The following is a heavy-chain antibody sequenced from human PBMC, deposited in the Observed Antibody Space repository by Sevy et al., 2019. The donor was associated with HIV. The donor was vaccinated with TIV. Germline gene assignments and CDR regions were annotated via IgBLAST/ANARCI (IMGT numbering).Heavy chain of an antibody. CDR1: GGSVSSGTYY. CDR3: ARVPRGQLWYSGSLGGYYYHMDV. J-gene: IGHJ6*03. Sequence: SETLSLSCSVSGGSVSSGTYYWSWIRQPPGKGLEWIGHIYKTGSTNYKLSLQSRVTISVDTSTNQVSLRLRSVTAAETAVYYCARVPRGQLWYSGSLGGYYYHMDVWGKGTTVTVSS. CDR2: IYKTGST. V-gene: IGHV4-61*01. D-gene: IGHD3-16*01.